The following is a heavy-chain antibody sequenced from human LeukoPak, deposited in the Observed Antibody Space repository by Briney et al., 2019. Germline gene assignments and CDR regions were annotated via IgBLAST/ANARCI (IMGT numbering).Heavy chain of an antibody. Sequence: ASVKVSCKASGYTLTSYGISWVRQAPGQGLEWMGWISAYNGNTNYAQKLQGRVTMTTDISTSTAYMELRSLRSDDTAVYYCARPQLRFLDIFAFDIWGQGTMVTVSS. CDR3: ARPQLRFLDIFAFDI. CDR2: ISAYNGNT. D-gene: IGHD3-3*01. V-gene: IGHV1-18*01. CDR1: GYTLTSYG. J-gene: IGHJ3*02.